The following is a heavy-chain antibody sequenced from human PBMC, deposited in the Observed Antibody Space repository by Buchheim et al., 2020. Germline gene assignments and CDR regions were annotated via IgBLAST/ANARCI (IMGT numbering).Heavy chain of an antibody. D-gene: IGHD6-19*01. CDR1: GFTFSSYA. J-gene: IGHJ6*02. V-gene: IGHV3-23*01. CDR2: ISGSGGST. CDR3: AKDQGIAVAGIYYYYGMDV. Sequence: EVQLLESGGGLVQPGGSLRLSCAASGFTFSSYAMSWVRQAPGKGLEWVSAISGSGGSTYYADSVKGRFTISRDNSKNTLYLKMNSLRAEDTAVYYCAKDQGIAVAGIYYYYGMDVWGQGTT.